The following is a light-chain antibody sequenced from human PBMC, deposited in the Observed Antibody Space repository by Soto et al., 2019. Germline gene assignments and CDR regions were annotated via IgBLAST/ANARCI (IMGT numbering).Light chain of an antibody. J-gene: IGLJ1*01. CDR2: EVT. Sequence: QSALTQPPSASGSPGQSVTISCTGTSSDVGNYEYVSWFQQHPGKAPKLLIYEVTKRPSGVPDRFSASKSGNTAFLTVSGLQAEDEADYYCSSYAGYNNYVFGTGTKLTVL. CDR3: SSYAGYNNYV. CDR1: SSDVGNYEY. V-gene: IGLV2-8*01.